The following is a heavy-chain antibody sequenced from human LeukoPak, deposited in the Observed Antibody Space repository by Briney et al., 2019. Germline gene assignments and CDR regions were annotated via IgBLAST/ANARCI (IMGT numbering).Heavy chain of an antibody. CDR2: ISAYNGNT. Sequence: ASVKVSCKASGYTFTSYGISWVRQAPGQGLEWMGWISAYNGNTNYAQKLQGRVTMTTDTSTRTAYMELRSLRSDDTAVYYCARVSYYYDSSGPNYFDYWGQGTLVTVSS. D-gene: IGHD3-22*01. V-gene: IGHV1-18*01. J-gene: IGHJ4*02. CDR1: GYTFTSYG. CDR3: ARVSYYYDSSGPNYFDY.